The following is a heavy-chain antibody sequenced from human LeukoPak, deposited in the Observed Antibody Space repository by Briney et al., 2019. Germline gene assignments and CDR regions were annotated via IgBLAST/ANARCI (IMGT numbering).Heavy chain of an antibody. CDR2: INSDGSST. V-gene: IGHV3-74*01. Sequence: KPGGSLRLSCAASGFTFSSYWMHWVRQAPGKGLVWVSRINSDGSSTSYADSVKGRFTISRDNAKNTLYLQMNSLRAEDTAVYYCARIRGRGPYDLVEYYYYYYGMDVWGQGTTVTVSS. CDR1: GFTFSSYW. D-gene: IGHD3-16*01. CDR3: ARIRGRGPYDLVEYYYYYYGMDV. J-gene: IGHJ6*02.